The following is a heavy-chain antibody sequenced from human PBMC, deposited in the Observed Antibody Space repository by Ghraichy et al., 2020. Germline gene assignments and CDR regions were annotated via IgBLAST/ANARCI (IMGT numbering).Heavy chain of an antibody. V-gene: IGHV1-2*04. CDR3: ARGRPYCSGGSCYSDYYYGMDV. J-gene: IGHJ6*02. CDR2: INPNSGGT. CDR1: GYTFTGYY. Sequence: ASVKVSCKASGYTFTGYYMHWVRQAPGQGLEWMGWINPNSGGTNYAQKFQGWVTMTRDTSISTAYMELSRLRSDDTAVYYCARGRPYCSGGSCYSDYYYGMDVWGQGTTVTVSS. D-gene: IGHD2-15*01.